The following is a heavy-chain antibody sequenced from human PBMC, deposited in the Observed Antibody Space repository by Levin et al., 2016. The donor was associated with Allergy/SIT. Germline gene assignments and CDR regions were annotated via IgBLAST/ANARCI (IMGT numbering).Heavy chain of an antibody. V-gene: IGHV1-46*01. D-gene: IGHD3-22*01. Sequence: ASVKVSCKASGYTFSSYYMHWVRQAPGQGLEWVVMISPSGGTTTYAEKFQGRVSMTRDTSTSTVYMQLSSLRSEDTAVYYCARSTYYDNSGFASAFDIWGQGTMVTVSS. CDR3: ARSTYYDNSGFASAFDI. J-gene: IGHJ3*02. CDR2: ISPSGGTT. CDR1: GYTFSSYY.